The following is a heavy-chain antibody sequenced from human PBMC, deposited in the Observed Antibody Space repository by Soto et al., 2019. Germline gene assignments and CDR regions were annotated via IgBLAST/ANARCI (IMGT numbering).Heavy chain of an antibody. CDR2: IYPGNSDT. D-gene: IGHD3-10*01. J-gene: IGHJ5*02. CDR3: ARGRAGNWFDP. CDR1: GYSFTSYW. Sequence: GESLKISCKGSGYSFTSYWIALVRQMPGKGLECMGIIYPGNSDTRYSPSFQGQVTISVDKSINTAYLQWSSLRASDTAMYYCARGRAGNWFDPWGQGTLVTVSS. V-gene: IGHV5-51*01.